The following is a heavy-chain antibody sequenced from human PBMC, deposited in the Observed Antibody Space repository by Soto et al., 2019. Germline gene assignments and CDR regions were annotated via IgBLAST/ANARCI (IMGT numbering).Heavy chain of an antibody. J-gene: IGHJ4*02. D-gene: IGHD3-22*01. V-gene: IGHV1-69*13. CDR1: GGTFSSYA. CDR2: ITPIFGTA. CDR3: ARSNGDYYDSSGYGSNFDY. Sequence: AAAVKVSCKASGGTFSSYAISWVRQAPGQGXEWMGGITPIFGTANYAQKFQGRVTITADESTSTAYMELSSLRSEDTAVYYCARSNGDYYDSSGYGSNFDYWGQGTLVTVSS.